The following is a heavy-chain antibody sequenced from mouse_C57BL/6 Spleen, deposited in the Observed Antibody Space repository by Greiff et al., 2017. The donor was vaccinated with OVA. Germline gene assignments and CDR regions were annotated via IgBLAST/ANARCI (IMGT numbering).Heavy chain of an antibody. CDR1: GYTFTNYW. Sequence: VQLQQSGAELVRPGTSVKMSCKASGYTFTNYWIGWAKQRPGHGLEWIGDIYPGGGSTNYTEKFKGKATLTAEKSSSTAYMQFSSLTSEDSAIYYCARLTTVVEGYFDYWGQGTTLTVSS. CDR3: ARLTTVVEGYFDY. D-gene: IGHD1-1*01. CDR2: IYPGGGST. V-gene: IGHV1-63*01. J-gene: IGHJ2*01.